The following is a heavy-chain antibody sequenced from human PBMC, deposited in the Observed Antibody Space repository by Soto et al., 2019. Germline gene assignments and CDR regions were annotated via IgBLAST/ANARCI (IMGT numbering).Heavy chain of an antibody. CDR1: GGTFSSYA. Sequence: QVQLVQSGAEVKKPGPSVKVSCKASGGTFSSYAISWVRQAPGQGLEWMGGIIPIFGTADYAQKFQGRVTITADESTSTAYMELSSLRSEDTAVYYCASHYDSSGYYYRGLDYWGQGTLVTVSS. J-gene: IGHJ4*02. CDR3: ASHYDSSGYYYRGLDY. D-gene: IGHD3-22*01. CDR2: IIPIFGTA. V-gene: IGHV1-69*12.